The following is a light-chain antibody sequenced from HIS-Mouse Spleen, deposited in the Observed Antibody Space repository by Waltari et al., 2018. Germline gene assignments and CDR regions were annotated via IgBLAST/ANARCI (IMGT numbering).Light chain of an antibody. Sequence: DIQLTQSSSPLSPPVGDSVTVTRHASQDISNYLNWYQQKPGKAHKTLIYDASNLETRVTSRFSRSRSGTDFTFTISSLQPEDIGTYYCRQYDNHPPVYTFGQGTRLEIK. J-gene: IGKJ5*01. V-gene: IGKV1-33*01. CDR2: DAS. CDR3: RQYDNHPPVYT. CDR1: QDISNY.